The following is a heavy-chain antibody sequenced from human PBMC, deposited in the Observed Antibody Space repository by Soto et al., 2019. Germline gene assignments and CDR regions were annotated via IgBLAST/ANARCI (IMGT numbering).Heavy chain of an antibody. CDR1: GASVSGQY. CDR2: IIPTGST. V-gene: IGHV4-34*01. D-gene: IGHD1-7*01. CDR3: ATGGGTMAWNYYYYGMDV. Sequence: PSETLSLTCAVSGASVSGQYWSWIRQPPGKGLEWVGEIIPTGSTTYNPSLKSRLSFSLVTSKNHFSLNLSSVSVADTAVYYCATGGGTMAWNYYYYGMDVWGQGTTVTVSS. J-gene: IGHJ6*02.